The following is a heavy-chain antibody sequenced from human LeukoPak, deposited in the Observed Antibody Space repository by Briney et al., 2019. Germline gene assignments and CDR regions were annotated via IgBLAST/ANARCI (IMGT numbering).Heavy chain of an antibody. J-gene: IGHJ4*02. V-gene: IGHV4-39*01. CDR2: IYYSGST. CDR3: ARSTVTTRYYFDY. CDR1: GGSISSSTYY. Sequence: SETLSLTCTVSGGSISSSTYYWGWIRQPPGKGLEWIGCIYYSGSTYYNPSLKSRVTISVDTSKNQFSLKLGSVTAADTALYFCARSTVTTRYYFDYWGQGTLVTVSS. D-gene: IGHD4-17*01.